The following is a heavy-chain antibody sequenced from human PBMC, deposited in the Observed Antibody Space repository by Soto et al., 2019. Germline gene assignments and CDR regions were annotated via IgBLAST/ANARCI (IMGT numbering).Heavy chain of an antibody. J-gene: IGHJ4*02. V-gene: IGHV3-33*01. CDR3: ARAQAKATAKTSHLDN. D-gene: IGHD1-26*01. Sequence: PGGSRRLSCPASGFTFSSYGMHWVRQAPGKGLEWEAVIWYDGSNKYYADSVKGRFTISRDNSKNTLYLQMNSLRAEDTAVYYCARAQAKATAKTSHLDNWGQETLVTVSS. CDR1: GFTFSSYG. CDR2: IWYDGSNK.